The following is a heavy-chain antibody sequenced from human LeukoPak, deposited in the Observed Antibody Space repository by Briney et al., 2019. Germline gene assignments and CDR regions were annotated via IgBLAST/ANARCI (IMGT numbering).Heavy chain of an antibody. Sequence: SETLSLTCTVSGGSISSYYWSWIRQPPGKGLEWIGYIYYSGSTYYNPSLKSRVTISVDTSKNQFSLKLSSVTAADTAVYYCARVFVVVPAAMRWFDPWGQGTLVTVSS. V-gene: IGHV4-59*08. CDR1: GGSISSYY. J-gene: IGHJ5*02. CDR2: IYYSGST. CDR3: ARVFVVVPAAMRWFDP. D-gene: IGHD2-2*01.